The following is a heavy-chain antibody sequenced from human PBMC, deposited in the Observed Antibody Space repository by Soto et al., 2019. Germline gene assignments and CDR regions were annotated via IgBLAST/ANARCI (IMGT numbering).Heavy chain of an antibody. Sequence: PGESLKISCKACGCSLSSYWIGWVRQTPGKGLEWMGIVYPGDSDTRYSPSFRGQVTISVDNSIRTAYLQWSSLKASDTAIYYCTRRAGYIDYWGQGTLVTVSS. D-gene: IGHD6-13*01. CDR1: GCSLSSYW. CDR2: VYPGDSDT. V-gene: IGHV5-51*01. CDR3: TRRAGYIDY. J-gene: IGHJ4*02.